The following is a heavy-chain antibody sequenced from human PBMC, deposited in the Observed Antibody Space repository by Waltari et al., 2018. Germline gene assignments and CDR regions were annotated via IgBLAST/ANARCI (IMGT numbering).Heavy chain of an antibody. D-gene: IGHD4-17*01. Sequence: QVQLVASGGGVVQPGRSLRLSCTGSGFTFSRYALDWVRQAPGKGLEWVAVSSYDENNRHYANSVKGRFTISRDNSKSTLYLQMVSLSAEDTAIYYCARDALGDYSNWFDPWGQGTRVTVSS. V-gene: IGHV3-30*04. J-gene: IGHJ5*02. CDR2: SSYDENNR. CDR1: GFTFSRYA. CDR3: ARDALGDYSNWFDP.